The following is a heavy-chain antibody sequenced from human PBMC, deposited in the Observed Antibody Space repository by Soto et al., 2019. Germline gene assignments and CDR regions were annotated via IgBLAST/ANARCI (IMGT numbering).Heavy chain of an antibody. V-gene: IGHV3-33*01. D-gene: IGHD3-10*01. J-gene: IGHJ6*02. CDR3: AREGSWAYYYYYGMDV. Sequence: QVQLVESGGGVVQPGRSLRLSCAASGFTFSSYGMHWVRQAPGKGLEWVAVIWYDGSNKYYADSVKGRFTISRDNSKNTLYLQMNSLRAEDTAVYYCAREGSWAYYYYYGMDVWGQGTTVTVSS. CDR2: IWYDGSNK. CDR1: GFTFSSYG.